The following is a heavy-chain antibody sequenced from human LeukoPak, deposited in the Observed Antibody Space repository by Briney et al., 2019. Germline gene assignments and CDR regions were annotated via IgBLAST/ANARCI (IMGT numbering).Heavy chain of an antibody. D-gene: IGHD3-22*01. CDR2: ISDDGSDI. CDR1: GFSFSLFG. V-gene: IGHV3-30*18. CDR3: AKEPSSSWYLRFFEY. Sequence: GGSLRLSCAASGFSFSLFGMNWVRQAPGKGLEWVAVISDDGSDIHYADSVKGRFTISKDNSHNTVYLQMNSVRAEDTAVYHCAKEPSSSWYLRFFEYWGQGTLVTVSS. J-gene: IGHJ4*02.